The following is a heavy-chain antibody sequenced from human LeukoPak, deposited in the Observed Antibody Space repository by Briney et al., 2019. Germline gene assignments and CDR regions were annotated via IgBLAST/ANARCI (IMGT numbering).Heavy chain of an antibody. Sequence: SETLSLTCAVYGGSLSGYYWSWIRQPPGKGLEWIGEINHSGSTNYNPSLKSRVTISVDTSKNQFSLKLSSVTAADTAVYYCASSYGGNSYWGQGTLVTVSS. CDR1: GGSLSGYY. CDR3: ASSYGGNSY. J-gene: IGHJ4*02. D-gene: IGHD4-23*01. V-gene: IGHV4-34*01. CDR2: INHSGST.